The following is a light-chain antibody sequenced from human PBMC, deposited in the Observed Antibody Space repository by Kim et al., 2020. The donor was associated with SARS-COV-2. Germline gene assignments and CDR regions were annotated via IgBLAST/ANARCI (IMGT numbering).Light chain of an antibody. CDR2: DVS. CDR3: SSYTSSSSVV. CDR1: SSDVGAYNY. J-gene: IGLJ2*01. Sequence: GPSITISSTGASSDVGAYNYVSWYQQHPGKAPKLMLYDVSNRPSGVSNRFSGSKSGNTASLTISGLQAEDEADYYCSSYTSSSSVVFGGGTQLTVL. V-gene: IGLV2-14*03.